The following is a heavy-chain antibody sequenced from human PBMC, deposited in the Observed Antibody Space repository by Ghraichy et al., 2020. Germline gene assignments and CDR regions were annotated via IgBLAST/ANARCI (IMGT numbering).Heavy chain of an antibody. J-gene: IGHJ3*02. V-gene: IGHV4-4*09. CDR2: ITTSGST. D-gene: IGHD1-26*01. CDR1: GGSIINYH. CDR3: ATIGSSYGGAFDI. Sequence: SETLSLTCTVSGGSIINYHWTWIRQPPGKGLEYIWYITTSGSTNYNTSLKSRVTISVDTTKNQSSLKGSSVTAADRAVYYCATIGSSYGGAFDIWGQGTMVIVSS.